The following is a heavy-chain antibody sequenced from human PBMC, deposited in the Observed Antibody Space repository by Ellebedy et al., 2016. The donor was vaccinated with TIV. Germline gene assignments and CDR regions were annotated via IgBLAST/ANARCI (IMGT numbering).Heavy chain of an antibody. Sequence: GESLKISCEASGFTFSNFWMHWVRQVPGKGLMWVARIKSDGSGTTYANSVEGRFTISRDNAKNTLYLQMNSLGAEDTALYYCVRDGVFATSSSGRPLDYWGQGTLVTVSS. CDR3: VRDGVFATSSSGRPLDY. V-gene: IGHV3-74*01. CDR1: GFTFSNFW. J-gene: IGHJ4*02. CDR2: IKSDGSGT. D-gene: IGHD6-6*01.